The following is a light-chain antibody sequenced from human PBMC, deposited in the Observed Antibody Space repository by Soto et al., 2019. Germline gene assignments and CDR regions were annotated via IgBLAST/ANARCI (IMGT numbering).Light chain of an antibody. J-gene: IGLJ3*02. V-gene: IGLV1-44*01. Sequence: QSVLTQPPSASGTPGQRVTISCSGSSSNIGSNTVNWYQQLPGTAPKVLIYSNNQRPSGVPDRFSGSKSGTSASLAISGLQYEDEADCYCAAWDDSLNGSGVFGGGTQLTVL. CDR2: SNN. CDR1: SSNIGSNT. CDR3: AAWDDSLNGSGV.